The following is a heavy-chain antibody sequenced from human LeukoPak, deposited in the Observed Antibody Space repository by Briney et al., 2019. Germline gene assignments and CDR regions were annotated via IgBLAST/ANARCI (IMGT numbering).Heavy chain of an antibody. J-gene: IGHJ4*02. CDR3: ARHEGSGSHFDY. Sequence: SETLSLTCTISGGSISTHYWSWVRQSPGKGPEWIGNVFYSGSTNYNPSLKSRVIISVDMSKNQFSLKLNSVTAADTAVYYCARHEGSGSHFDYWGQGTLVTVSS. CDR1: GGSISTHY. V-gene: IGHV4-59*11. D-gene: IGHD6-19*01. CDR2: VFYSGST.